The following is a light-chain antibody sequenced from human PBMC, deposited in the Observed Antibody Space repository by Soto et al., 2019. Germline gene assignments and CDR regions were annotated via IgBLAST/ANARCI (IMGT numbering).Light chain of an antibody. CDR2: TGS. CDR1: QGISSW. V-gene: IGKV1-12*01. J-gene: IGKJ4*01. Sequence: DIQMTQSPSSVSASVGDRVSITCRASQGISSWLAWYQQKPGRAPKLLIYTGSSLQSGVPSRFSGTGSGTDXXXXXSXXXXXXVXTYYCQQANSFPLTFGGGTKVEIK. CDR3: QQANSFPLT.